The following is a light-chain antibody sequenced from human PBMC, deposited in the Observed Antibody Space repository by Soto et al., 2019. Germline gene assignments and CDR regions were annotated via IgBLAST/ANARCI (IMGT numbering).Light chain of an antibody. CDR1: QSISRY. V-gene: IGKV3-20*01. CDR3: QQYGSSPPT. Sequence: IVLTQSPGTLSLSPGERTTLSCRASQSISRYLAWYQQKPGQGPRLLIYGASSRATGTPDRFSGSGSGTDVTLTINRLEPEDFALYYCQQYGSSPPTFGQATKVEIK. CDR2: GAS. J-gene: IGKJ1*01.